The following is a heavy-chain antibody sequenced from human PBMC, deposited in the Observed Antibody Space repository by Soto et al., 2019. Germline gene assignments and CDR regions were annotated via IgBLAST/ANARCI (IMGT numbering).Heavy chain of an antibody. CDR2: IIPILGIA. J-gene: IGHJ5*02. Sequence: QVQLVQSGAEVKKPGSSVKVSCKASGGTFSSYTISWVRQAPGQGLEWMGRIIPILGIANYAQKFQGRVTITADKSTSTAYMELSSLRSEDTAVYYCARDGGMATTQYNWFDPWGQGTLVTVSS. V-gene: IGHV1-69*08. CDR3: ARDGGMATTQYNWFDP. D-gene: IGHD3-16*01. CDR1: GGTFSSYT.